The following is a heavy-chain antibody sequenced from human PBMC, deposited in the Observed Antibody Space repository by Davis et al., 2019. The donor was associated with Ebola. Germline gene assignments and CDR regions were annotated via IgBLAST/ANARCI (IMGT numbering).Heavy chain of an antibody. D-gene: IGHD5-18*01. CDR1: GGSFSGYY. J-gene: IGHJ3*02. Sequence: SETLSLTCAVYGGSFSGYYWSWIRQPPGKGLEWMGNIHYTGNTYYNPSLKGRLTILGDMSKNQFSLHLYSVTAADTALYYCAAITLYSYGSPFDIWGQGTVVTVSS. V-gene: IGHV4-34*01. CDR3: AAITLYSYGSPFDI. CDR2: IHYTGNT.